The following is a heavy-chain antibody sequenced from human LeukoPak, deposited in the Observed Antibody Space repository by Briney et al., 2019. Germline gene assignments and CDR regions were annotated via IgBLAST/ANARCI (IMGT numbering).Heavy chain of an antibody. Sequence: PSQTLSLTCTVSGGSISSGSYYWSWIRQPAGKGLEWIGRIYTSGSTNYNPSLKSRVTISVDTSKNQFSLKLSSVTAADTAVYYCARDVITIFGVVTTWGQGTLVTVSS. CDR2: IYTSGST. CDR1: GGSISSGSYY. CDR3: ARDVITIFGVVTT. V-gene: IGHV4-61*02. D-gene: IGHD3-3*01. J-gene: IGHJ4*02.